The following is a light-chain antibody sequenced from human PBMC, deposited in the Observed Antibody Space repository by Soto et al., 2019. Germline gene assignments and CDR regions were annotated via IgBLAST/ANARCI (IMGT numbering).Light chain of an antibody. J-gene: IGKJ1*01. V-gene: IGKV3-20*01. CDR3: QQYGSSQWT. CDR1: QSVSSSY. Sequence: EIVLTQSPGTLSLSPGERATLSCRASQSVSSSYLAWYQQKPGQAPRLLIYGASSRATGIPDRFSGSGSGTDFTLTLSRLEPEDCAVYYCQQYGSSQWTFGQGTKVEIK. CDR2: GAS.